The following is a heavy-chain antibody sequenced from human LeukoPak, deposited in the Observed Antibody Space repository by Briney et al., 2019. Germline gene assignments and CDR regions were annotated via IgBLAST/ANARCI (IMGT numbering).Heavy chain of an antibody. J-gene: IGHJ6*02. CDR3: ARVAIAVRGVIIMDV. D-gene: IGHD3-10*01. CDR2: IYYSGST. V-gene: IGHV4-39*07. Sequence: PSETLSLTCSVCGGSISSSSSYWGWLRQPSGKGLEWIGSIYYSGSTYYNPSLKSRVTISVDTSKNQFSLKLSSVTAADTAVYYCARVAIAVRGVIIMDVWGQGSTVTVSS. CDR1: GGSISSSSSY.